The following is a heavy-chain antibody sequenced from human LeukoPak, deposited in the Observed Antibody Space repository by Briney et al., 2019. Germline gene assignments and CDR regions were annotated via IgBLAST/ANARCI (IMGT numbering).Heavy chain of an antibody. CDR2: IFYSGSGST. CDR1: GGSISSGGYY. Sequence: SETLSLTCTVSGGSISSGGYYWSWIRQPPGKGLEWIGYIFYSGSGSTSHNPSLKSRVTISVDTSKNQFSLNLSSVTAADTAVYYCAREYSATPRLFDYWGQGTLVTVSS. D-gene: IGHD2-15*01. J-gene: IGHJ4*02. CDR3: AREYSATPRLFDY. V-gene: IGHV4-61*08.